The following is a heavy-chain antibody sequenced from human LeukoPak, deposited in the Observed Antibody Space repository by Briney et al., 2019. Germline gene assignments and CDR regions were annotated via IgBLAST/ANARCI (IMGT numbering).Heavy chain of an antibody. D-gene: IGHD3-16*02. J-gene: IGHJ4*02. CDR3: AKVSLMITFGGVINPYYFDY. V-gene: IGHV3-23*01. Sequence: PGGSLRLSCAASGFTFSSYAMSWVRQAPGKGLEWGSAISGSGGSTYYADSVKGRFTISRDNSKNTLYLQMNSLRAEDTAVYYCAKVSLMITFGGVINPYYFDYWGQGTLVTVSS. CDR2: ISGSGGST. CDR1: GFTFSSYA.